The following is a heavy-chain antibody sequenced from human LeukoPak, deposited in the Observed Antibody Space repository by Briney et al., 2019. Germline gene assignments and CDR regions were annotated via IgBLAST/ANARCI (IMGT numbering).Heavy chain of an antibody. Sequence: GGSLRLSCPASGFTFSSYSMNWVRQAPGKGLEWVSSISSSSSYIYYADSVKGRFTISRDNAKNSLYLQMNSLRAEDTAVYYCASEGVAAFDAFDIWGQGTMVTVSS. CDR3: ASEGVAAFDAFDI. V-gene: IGHV3-21*01. CDR1: GFTFSSYS. D-gene: IGHD6-13*01. J-gene: IGHJ3*02. CDR2: ISSSSSYI.